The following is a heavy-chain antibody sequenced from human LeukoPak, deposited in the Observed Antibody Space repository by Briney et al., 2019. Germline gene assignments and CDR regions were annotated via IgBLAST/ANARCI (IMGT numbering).Heavy chain of an antibody. CDR1: GGSISSYY. D-gene: IGHD6-19*01. CDR3: ARHRDNIAVAGD. V-gene: IGHV4-59*08. CDR2: IYYSGST. J-gene: IGHJ4*02. Sequence: SETLSLTCTVSGGSISSYYWSWIRQPPGKGLEWIGYIYYSGSTNYDPSLKSRVTISVDTSKNQFSLKLSSVTAADTAVYYCARHRDNIAVAGDWGRGTLVTVSS.